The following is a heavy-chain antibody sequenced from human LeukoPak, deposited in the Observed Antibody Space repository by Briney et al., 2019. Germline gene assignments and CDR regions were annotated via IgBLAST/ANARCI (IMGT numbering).Heavy chain of an antibody. CDR1: GFTFSSYS. Sequence: GGSLRLSCAASGFTFSSYSMNWVRQAPGKGLEWVSSISSSSSYIYYADSVKGRFTISRDNAKNSLYLQMNSLRAEDTAVYYCARWSDELLFDPWGQGTLVTVSS. CDR3: ARWSDELLFDP. D-gene: IGHD1-26*01. CDR2: ISSSSSYI. V-gene: IGHV3-21*01. J-gene: IGHJ5*02.